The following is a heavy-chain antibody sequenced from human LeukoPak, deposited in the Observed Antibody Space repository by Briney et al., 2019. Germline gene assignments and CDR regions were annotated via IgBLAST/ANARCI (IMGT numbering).Heavy chain of an antibody. CDR2: IYTSGST. CDR1: GGSISSGSYY. D-gene: IGHD2-15*01. V-gene: IGHV4-61*02. CDR3: AGHENGSWDFDY. Sequence: KPSETLSLTCTVSGGSISSGSYYWSWIRQPAGKGLEWIGRIYTSGSTNYNPSLKSRVTISVDTSKNQFSLKLSSVTAADTAVYYCAGHENGSWDFDYWGQGTLVTVSS. J-gene: IGHJ4*02.